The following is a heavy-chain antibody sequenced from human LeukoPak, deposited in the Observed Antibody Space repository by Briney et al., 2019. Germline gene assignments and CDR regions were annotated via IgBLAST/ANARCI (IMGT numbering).Heavy chain of an antibody. CDR1: GFTISSYG. CDR3: AKDLWDYYGSGSTFDY. V-gene: IGHV3-30*18. D-gene: IGHD3-10*01. J-gene: IGHJ4*02. CDR2: ISYDGSDK. Sequence: GGSLRLSCAASGFTISSYGMHWVRQAPGKGLEWVAVISYDGSDKYYADSVKGRFTISRDNSKNTLYLQMNSLRAEDTAVYYCAKDLWDYYGSGSTFDYWGQGTLVTVSS.